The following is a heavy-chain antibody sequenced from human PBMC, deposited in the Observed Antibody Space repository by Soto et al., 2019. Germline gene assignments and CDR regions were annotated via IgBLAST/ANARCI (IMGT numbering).Heavy chain of an antibody. CDR3: ARGTGGY. J-gene: IGHJ4*02. V-gene: IGHV1-2*02. Sequence: QVQLVQSGAEVKKPGASVKVSCKASGYTFTGYYIHWVRQAPGQGLEWMGWINPNSGSTNYAQKFQGRVTVTRDTSISTAYMDLTRLTSDDTAVYYCARGTGGYWGQGTLVTVSS. CDR2: INPNSGST. D-gene: IGHD3-10*01. CDR1: GYTFTGYY.